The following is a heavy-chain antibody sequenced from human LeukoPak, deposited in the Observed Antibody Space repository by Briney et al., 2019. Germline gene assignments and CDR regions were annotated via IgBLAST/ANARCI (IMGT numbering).Heavy chain of an antibody. V-gene: IGHV4-39*01. CDR3: ARHKPRGSITIFGVVPFLDY. D-gene: IGHD3-3*01. CDR2: IYYSGST. J-gene: IGHJ4*02. CDR1: GFTFSSYA. Sequence: GSLRLSCAASGFTFSSYAMSWVRQAPGKGLEWIGSIYYSGSTYYNPSLKSRVTISVDTSKNQFSLKLSSVTAADTAVYYCARHKPRGSITIFGVVPFLDYWGQGTLVTVSS.